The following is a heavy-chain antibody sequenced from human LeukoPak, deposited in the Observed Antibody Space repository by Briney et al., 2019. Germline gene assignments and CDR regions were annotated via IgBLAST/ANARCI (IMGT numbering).Heavy chain of an antibody. CDR1: GGSISSGSYY. CDR3: ASTSGSYFDY. Sequence: SETLSLTCTVSGGSISSGSYYWSWIRQPAGKGLEWVVRIYSSGSTNYNPSLKSRVTISVDTSKNQFSLKLSSVTAADTAVYYCASTSGSYFDYWGQGTLVTVSS. V-gene: IGHV4-61*02. J-gene: IGHJ4*02. D-gene: IGHD1-26*01. CDR2: IYSSGST.